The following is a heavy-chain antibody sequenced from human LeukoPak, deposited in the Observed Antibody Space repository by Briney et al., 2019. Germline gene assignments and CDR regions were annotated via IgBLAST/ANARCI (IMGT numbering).Heavy chain of an antibody. D-gene: IGHD6-13*01. CDR2: IGGTVYST. V-gene: IGHV3-23*01. Sequence: GGSLRLSCAASGFTFNSYAMTWVRQAPGKGLEWVSSIGGTVYSTYYADSVNGRFTISRDNSKNTLYLQMDSLRVEDTAVYYCAKRLLGTAFDIWGQGTMVTVSS. J-gene: IGHJ3*02. CDR1: GFTFNSYA. CDR3: AKRLLGTAFDI.